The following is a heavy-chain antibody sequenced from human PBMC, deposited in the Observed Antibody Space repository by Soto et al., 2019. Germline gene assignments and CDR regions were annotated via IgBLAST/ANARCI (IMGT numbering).Heavy chain of an antibody. CDR3: ARDLPIQLVRNYYGMDV. V-gene: IGHV1-18*04. Sequence: VAPVKVSCKASGYTFTSYGISWVRQAPGQGLEWMGWISAYNGNTNYAQKLQGRVTMTTDTSTSTAYMELRSLRSDDTAVYYCARDLPIQLVRNYYGMDVWGQGTTVTVSS. CDR1: GYTFTSYG. J-gene: IGHJ6*02. CDR2: ISAYNGNT. D-gene: IGHD5-18*01.